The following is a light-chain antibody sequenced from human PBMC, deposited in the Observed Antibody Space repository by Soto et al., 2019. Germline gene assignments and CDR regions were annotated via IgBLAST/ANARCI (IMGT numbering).Light chain of an antibody. J-gene: IGKJ5*01. Sequence: WTQSPDTMSLSPGERATLSCRASQSVSSYLAWYQQKPGQAPRLLIYDASNRATGIPARFSGSGSGTDFTLTISSLEPEDFAVYYCQQRSNWPPAFGQGRLLEVK. CDR2: DAS. CDR1: QSVSSY. V-gene: IGKV3-11*01. CDR3: QQRSNWPPA.